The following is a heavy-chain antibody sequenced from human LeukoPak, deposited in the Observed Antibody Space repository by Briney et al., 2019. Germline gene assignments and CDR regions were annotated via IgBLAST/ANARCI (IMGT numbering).Heavy chain of an antibody. Sequence: SETLSLTCAVYGGSFSGYYWSWIRQPPGKGLEWIGEINHSGSTNYNPSLKSRVTISVDTSKNQFSLKLSSVTAADTAVYYCARVFDGWFDPWGQGTLVTVSS. J-gene: IGHJ5*02. V-gene: IGHV4-34*01. CDR3: ARVFDGWFDP. CDR2: INHSGST. D-gene: IGHD3-9*01. CDR1: GGSFSGYY.